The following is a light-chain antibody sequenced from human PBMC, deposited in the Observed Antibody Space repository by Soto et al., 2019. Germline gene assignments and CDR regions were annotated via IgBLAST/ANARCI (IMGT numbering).Light chain of an antibody. V-gene: IGKV1-33*01. Sequence: DIQMTQSPSSLSASVGDRVTITCLASQDIRDDLNWYQQKPGKAPTLLIYDASDVETGVPSRFSGSGSGTEFILTITSLQPEDLATYYCQQFHNLPLTFDGGTKVEIK. CDR3: QQFHNLPLT. CDR1: QDIRDD. CDR2: DAS. J-gene: IGKJ4*01.